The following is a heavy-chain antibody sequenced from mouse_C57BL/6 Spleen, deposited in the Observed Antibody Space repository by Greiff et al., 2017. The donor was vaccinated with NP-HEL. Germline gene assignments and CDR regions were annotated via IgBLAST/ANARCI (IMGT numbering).Heavy chain of an antibody. J-gene: IGHJ4*01. CDR2: IWSGGST. CDR3: AKNPSHYYGSMMDY. Sequence: QVQLKQSGPGLVQPSQSLSITCTVSGFSLTSYGVHWVRQPPGKGLEWLGVIWSGGSTDYNAAFISRLSISKDNSKSQVFFKMNSLQADDTAIYYCAKNPSHYYGSMMDYWGQGTSVTVSS. V-gene: IGHV2-4*01. CDR1: GFSLTSYG. D-gene: IGHD1-1*01.